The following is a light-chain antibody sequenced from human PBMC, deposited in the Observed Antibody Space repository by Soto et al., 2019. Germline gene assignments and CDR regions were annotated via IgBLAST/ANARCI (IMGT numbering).Light chain of an antibody. Sequence: DIQMTQSPSSLSASVGDRVSITCRASQSISTHLSWYQQKPGKAPKLLIYAASSLQSWVPSRFTGSGSGTDFTLTISRLEPEDSAIYYCQQYGTSPFTFGQGTKLEI. CDR3: QQYGTSPFT. CDR2: AAS. CDR1: QSISTH. V-gene: IGKV1-39*01. J-gene: IGKJ2*01.